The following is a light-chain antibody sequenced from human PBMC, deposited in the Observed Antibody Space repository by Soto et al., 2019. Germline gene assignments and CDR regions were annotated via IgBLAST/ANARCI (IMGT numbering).Light chain of an antibody. CDR1: QTVSTTY. J-gene: IGKJ2*01. V-gene: IGKV3-20*01. CDR3: QQYGNSPRYT. CDR2: GTS. Sequence: IVLTQSPGTLSLSPGQRATLSCRASQTVSTTYLAWYQQKPGQAPRLLIYGTSTRATGVPDRFSGSGSVTEFPLTISSLEPEDFAVYYCQQYGNSPRYTFGQGTKLEIK.